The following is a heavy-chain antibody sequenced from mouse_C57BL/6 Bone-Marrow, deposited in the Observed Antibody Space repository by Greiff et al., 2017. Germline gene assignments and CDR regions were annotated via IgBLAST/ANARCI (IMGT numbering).Heavy chain of an antibody. Sequence: DVKLVESGPGLVKPSQSLSLTCSVTGYSITSGYYWNWIRQFPGNKLEWMGYISYDGSNNYNPSLKNRISITRDTSKNQFFLKLNSVTTEDTATYYCARVGNGYYDWVWFAYWGQGTLVTVSA. V-gene: IGHV3-6*01. CDR1: GYSITSGYY. J-gene: IGHJ3*01. D-gene: IGHD2-3*01. CDR3: ARVGNGYYDWVWFAY. CDR2: ISYDGSN.